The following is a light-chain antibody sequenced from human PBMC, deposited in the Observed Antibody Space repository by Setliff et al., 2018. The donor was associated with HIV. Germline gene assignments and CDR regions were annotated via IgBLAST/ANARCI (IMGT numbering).Light chain of an antibody. J-gene: IGLJ1*01. V-gene: IGLV2-8*01. CDR2: EVS. Sequence: QSVLAQPASVSGSPGQSITISCTGTWSDLGGYNYVSWYQQHPGKAPKLMIYEVSKRPSGVPDRFSGSKSGNTASLTVSGLQAEDEADYYCSSYAGSNNYVFGTGTKVTVL. CDR1: WSDLGGYNY. CDR3: SSYAGSNNYV.